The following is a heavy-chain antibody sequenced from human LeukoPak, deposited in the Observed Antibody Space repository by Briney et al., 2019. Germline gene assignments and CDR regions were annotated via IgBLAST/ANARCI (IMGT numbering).Heavy chain of an antibody. Sequence: SGTLSLTCAVSGGSISSSNWWSWVRQPPGKGLEWIGEIYHSGSTNYNPSLKSRVTISVDKSKNQFSLKLSSVTAADTAVHYCARAEGALWFGELEANWFDPWGQGTLVTVSS. CDR2: IYHSGST. V-gene: IGHV4-4*02. D-gene: IGHD3-10*01. CDR1: GGSISSSNW. CDR3: ARAEGALWFGELEANWFDP. J-gene: IGHJ5*02.